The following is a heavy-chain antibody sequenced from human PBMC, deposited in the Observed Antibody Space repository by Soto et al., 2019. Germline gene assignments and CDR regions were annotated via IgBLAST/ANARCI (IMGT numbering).Heavy chain of an antibody. V-gene: IGHV3-23*01. CDR3: TKSRRGILMVYGFGGMDV. D-gene: IGHD2-8*01. CDR1: GFSVSSHA. Sequence: EVQLLESGGGVVQRGGSLRLSCAISGFSVSSHAMSWVRQAPGKGLEWVSSISGSGDGTYYGDSVKGRFTISRDSSSRTLYLQMNNLRGEDTAVYFCTKSRRGILMVYGFGGMDVWGQGTTVTVS. CDR2: ISGSGDGT. J-gene: IGHJ6*02.